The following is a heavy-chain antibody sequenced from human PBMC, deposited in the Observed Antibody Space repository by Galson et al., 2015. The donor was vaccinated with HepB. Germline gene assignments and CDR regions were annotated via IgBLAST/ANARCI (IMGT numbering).Heavy chain of an antibody. D-gene: IGHD3-9*01. CDR2: VVNTGVTT. Sequence: SLRLSCAASGFTFSTYAMSWVRRAPGKGLEWVSSVVNTGVTTHYADSVKGRFTISRDNSKKTLYLHMSSLRAEDTAVYYCAKNNRYFGYMDVWGQGTTVTVSS. CDR3: AKNNRYFGYMDV. V-gene: IGHV3-23*01. J-gene: IGHJ6*02. CDR1: GFTFSTYA.